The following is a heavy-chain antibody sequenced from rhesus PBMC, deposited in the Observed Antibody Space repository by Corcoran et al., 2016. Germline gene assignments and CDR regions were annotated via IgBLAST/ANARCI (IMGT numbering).Heavy chain of an antibody. CDR2: IYRNSEST. J-gene: IGHJ5-2*02. D-gene: IGHD3-16*01. Sequence: QVQLQESGPGVVKPSETLSLTCAVSGGSISSGYYYWSWLRLPPGKGLGWIGGIYRNSESTNYNPTLKSRVTISKDTSKNQFSLKLSSVTAADTAVYYCAREAVVGVDVWGRGVLVTVSS. CDR3: AREAVVGVDV. V-gene: IGHV4S12*01. CDR1: GGSISSGYYY.